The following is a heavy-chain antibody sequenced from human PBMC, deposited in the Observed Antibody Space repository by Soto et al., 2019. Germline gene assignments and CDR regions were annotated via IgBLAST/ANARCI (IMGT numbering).Heavy chain of an antibody. Sequence: GGSLRLSCTASGFTFGTYAMTWVRQAPGKGLDWVSAVSASGERTYYADSVRGRFSISRDNSKNMLFLEMNGLRGEDSAVYYCERDRRPRNTIFGVVFGGWGQGTLVTVSS. D-gene: IGHD3-3*01. J-gene: IGHJ4*02. CDR2: VSASGERT. CDR1: GFTFGTYA. V-gene: IGHV3-23*01. CDR3: ERDRRPRNTIFGVVFGG.